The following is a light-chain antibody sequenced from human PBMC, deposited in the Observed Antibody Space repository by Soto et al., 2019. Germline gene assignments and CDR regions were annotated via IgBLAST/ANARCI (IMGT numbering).Light chain of an antibody. V-gene: IGLV2-14*01. CDR2: DVS. Sequence: QPVLTQPASVSGSPGQSITISCTGTSSDVGGYNYVSWYQQHPDKAPKLMIYDVSNRPSGVSNRFSGSKSGNTASLTISGLQAEDEADYYCSSYTSSGTLVFGTGTKVTVL. J-gene: IGLJ1*01. CDR3: SSYTSSGTLV. CDR1: SSDVGGYNY.